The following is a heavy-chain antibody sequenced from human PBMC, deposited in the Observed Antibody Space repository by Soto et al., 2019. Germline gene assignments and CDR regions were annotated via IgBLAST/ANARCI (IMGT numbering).Heavy chain of an antibody. CDR1: GGSFSGYY. CDR2: INHSGST. D-gene: IGHD3-10*01. Sequence: PSETLSLTCAVYGGSFSGYYWSWIRQPPGKGLEWIGEINHSGSTNYNPSLKSRVTISVDTSKNQFSLKLSSVTAADTAVYYCARPGGDYGSGSYYFWVDPWVQGTLVT. J-gene: IGHJ5*02. V-gene: IGHV4-34*01. CDR3: ARPGGDYGSGSYYFWVDP.